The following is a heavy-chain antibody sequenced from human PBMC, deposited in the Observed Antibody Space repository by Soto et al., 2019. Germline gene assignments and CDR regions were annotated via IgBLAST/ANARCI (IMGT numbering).Heavy chain of an antibody. CDR2: ISGSGGST. J-gene: IGHJ6*02. Sequence: GGSLRLSCAASGFTFSSYAMSWVRQAPGKGLEWVSAISGSGGSTYYADSVKGRFTISRDNSKNTLYLQMNSLRAEDTAVYYCAKGEEVKGILTGYYYYGMDVWGQGTTVTVSS. CDR1: GFTFSSYA. D-gene: IGHD3-9*01. CDR3: AKGEEVKGILTGYYYYGMDV. V-gene: IGHV3-23*01.